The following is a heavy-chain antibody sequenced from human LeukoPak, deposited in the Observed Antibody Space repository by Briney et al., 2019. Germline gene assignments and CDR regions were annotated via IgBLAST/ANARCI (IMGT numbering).Heavy chain of an antibody. D-gene: IGHD3-9*01. J-gene: IGHJ3*02. Sequence: GGSLRLSCAASGFTFSSYAMSWVRQAPGKGLEWVAVISYDGSNKYYADSVKGRFTISRDSSKNTLYLQMNSLRAEDTAVYYCARAKAATGLDAFDIWGQGTMVTVSS. CDR2: ISYDGSNK. CDR1: GFTFSSYA. CDR3: ARAKAATGLDAFDI. V-gene: IGHV3-30-3*01.